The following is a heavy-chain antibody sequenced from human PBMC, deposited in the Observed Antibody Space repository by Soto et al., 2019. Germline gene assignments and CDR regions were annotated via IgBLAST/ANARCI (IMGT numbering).Heavy chain of an antibody. D-gene: IGHD2-8*01. CDR2: IYYSGST. V-gene: IGHV4-30-4*08. J-gene: IGHJ6*02. CDR3: ARDGVTYYYGMDV. CDR1: GGSISSYY. Sequence: SETLSLTCTVSGGSISSYYWSWIRQPPGKGLEWIGYIYYSGSTYYNPSLKSRVTISVDTSKNQFSLKLSSVTAADTAVYYCARDGVTYYYGMDVWGQGTTVTVSS.